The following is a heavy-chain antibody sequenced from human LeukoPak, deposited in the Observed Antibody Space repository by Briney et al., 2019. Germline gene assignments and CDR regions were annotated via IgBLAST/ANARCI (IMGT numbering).Heavy chain of an antibody. CDR3: ARGGIAAPNWFDP. V-gene: IGHV3-74*01. J-gene: IGHJ5*02. CDR2: VKPDGNS. Sequence: PGGSLRLSCAVSGFTSDFTFSSRWMHWVRHSPGQGLVWVAVVKPDGNSNYADSVKGRFTVSRDNAKNSLYLQMNSLRAEDTAVYYCARGGIAAPNWFDPWGQGTLVTVSS. D-gene: IGHD6-13*01. CDR1: GFTSDFTFSSRW.